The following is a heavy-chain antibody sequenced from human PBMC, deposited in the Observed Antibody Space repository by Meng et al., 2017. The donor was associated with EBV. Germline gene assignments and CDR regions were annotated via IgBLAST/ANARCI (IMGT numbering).Heavy chain of an antibody. V-gene: IGHV2-5*02. CDR2: IYWDDDK. CDR1: GFSLSTRGVG. J-gene: IGHJ5*02. D-gene: IGHD6-13*01. CDR3: AHRRDEYSSSWYGWFDP. Sequence: LKDTCPTLVNPNQTLTLPCTFSGFSLSTRGVGVGWIRQPPGKALEWLALIYWDDDKRYSPSLKSRLTITKDTSKNQVVLTMTNMDPVDTATYYCAHRRDEYSSSWYGWFDPWGQGTLVTVSS.